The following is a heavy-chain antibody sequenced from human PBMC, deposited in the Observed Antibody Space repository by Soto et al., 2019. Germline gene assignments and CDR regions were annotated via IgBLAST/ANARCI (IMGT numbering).Heavy chain of an antibody. CDR1: GGTFGSYA. Sequence: QVQLVQSGAEVKKPGSSVKVSCKASGGTFGSYAISWVRQAPGQGLEWMGGIIPIPGTANYAQKFQGRVTIAADESTRTAYMELSSLRSEDTAVYSYARSQGSSTSLEIYYYYYYGMDVWGQGTTVTVSS. V-gene: IGHV1-69*01. CDR3: ARSQGSSTSLEIYYYYYYGMDV. CDR2: IIPIPGTA. J-gene: IGHJ6*02. D-gene: IGHD2-2*01.